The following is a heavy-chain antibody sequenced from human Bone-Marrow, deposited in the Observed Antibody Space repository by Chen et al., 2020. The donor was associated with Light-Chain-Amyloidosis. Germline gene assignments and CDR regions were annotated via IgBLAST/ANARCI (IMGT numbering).Heavy chain of an antibody. CDR2: ITDNGGTT. D-gene: IGHD3-3*01. CDR1: GFTFSTYA. CDR3: ARDTLWTDWYFDL. Sequence: EVQLVESGGGLVQPGGSLRLSCAASGFTFSTYAMHWVRQAPGKGLEYVSAITDNGGTTYYANSVKGRFTISRDNSKNTLYLQMGSLRVEDMAVYYCARDTLWTDWYFDLWGRGTLVTVSS. J-gene: IGHJ2*01. V-gene: IGHV3-64*01.